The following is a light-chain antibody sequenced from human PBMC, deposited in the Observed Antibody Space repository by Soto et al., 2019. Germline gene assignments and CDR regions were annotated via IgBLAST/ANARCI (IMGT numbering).Light chain of an antibody. V-gene: IGKV1-39*01. CDR3: QQGYSTLPYT. CDR2: SAS. J-gene: IGKJ5*01. CDR1: QSIRTY. Sequence: DIQMTQSPSSLSASVGERVTITCRASQSIRTYLNWYQQKPGKAPKLLIFSASSLQSGVPSRFSGSGSGTDFTLTISNLQPEDSATYYCQQGYSTLPYTFGQGTRLEIK.